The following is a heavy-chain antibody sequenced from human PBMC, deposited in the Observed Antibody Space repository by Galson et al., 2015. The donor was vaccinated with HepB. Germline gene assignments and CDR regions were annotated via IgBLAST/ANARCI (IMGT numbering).Heavy chain of an antibody. D-gene: IGHD6-19*01. CDR2: INDDGSTT. Sequence: SLRLSCAASGFPFTSYALTWVRQVPGRGLEWVSVINDDGSTTHYADSVKGRFTISRDNPENTVYLQMNSLRAEDTAVYYCAKGITDSGWPDAAFDTWGQGTMATV. CDR1: GFPFTSYA. V-gene: IGHV3-23*01. J-gene: IGHJ3*02. CDR3: AKGITDSGWPDAAFDT.